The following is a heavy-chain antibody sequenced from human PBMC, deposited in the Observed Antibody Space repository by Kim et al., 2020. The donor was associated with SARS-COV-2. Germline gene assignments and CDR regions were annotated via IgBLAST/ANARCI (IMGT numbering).Heavy chain of an antibody. CDR2: IYHSGST. J-gene: IGHJ5*02. D-gene: IGHD3-16*02. CDR3: ARVDARSLIFHL. CDR1: GGSISSFIW. Sequence: SETLSLTCTVSGGSISSFIWWSWVRQPPGQVLEWIGGIYHSGSTSYNPSLKSRVTMSLDKSKNQFSLRLSSVTAADTAVYSCARVDARSLIFHLWGQGT. V-gene: IGHV4-4*02.